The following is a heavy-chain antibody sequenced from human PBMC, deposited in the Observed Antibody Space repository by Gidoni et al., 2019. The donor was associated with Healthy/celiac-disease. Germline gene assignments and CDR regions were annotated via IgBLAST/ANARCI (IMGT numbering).Heavy chain of an antibody. CDR2: IYHSGST. CDR1: GGSISSSNW. CDR3: ARVLWAEWLFSGNAFDI. J-gene: IGHJ3*02. D-gene: IGHD3-3*01. Sequence: QVQLQESGPGLVKPSGTLSLTCAVSGGSISSSNWWSWVRQPPGKGLEWIGEIYHSGSTNYNPSLKSRVTISVDKSKNQFSLKLSSVTAADTAVYYCARVLWAEWLFSGNAFDIWGQGTMVTVSS. V-gene: IGHV4-4*02.